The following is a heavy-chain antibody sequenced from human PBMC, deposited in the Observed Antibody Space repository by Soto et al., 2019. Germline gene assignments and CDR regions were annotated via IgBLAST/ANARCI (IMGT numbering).Heavy chain of an antibody. V-gene: IGHV1-69*06. D-gene: IGHD3-10*01. Sequence: SVKVSCKASGGTFSSYAISWVRQAPGQGLEWMGGIIPIFGTANYAQKFQGRVTITADKSTSTAYMELSSLRSEDTAVYYCARDTRTYYYGSAPTGYYYGMDIWGQGTTVTVSS. CDR1: GGTFSSYA. CDR3: ARDTRTYYYGSAPTGYYYGMDI. CDR2: IIPIFGTA. J-gene: IGHJ6*02.